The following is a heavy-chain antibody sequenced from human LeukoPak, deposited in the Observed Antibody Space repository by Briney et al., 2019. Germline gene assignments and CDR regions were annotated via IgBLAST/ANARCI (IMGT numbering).Heavy chain of an antibody. CDR1: KFTFSHYG. D-gene: IGHD4-11*01. J-gene: IGHJ4*02. CDR3: AKDAQRGFDYSNSLEN. CDR2: IWSDGSNQ. Sequence: GGSLRLSCAAAKFTFSHYGMHWVRQAPGRGLEWGAVIWSDGSNQYYADSVKGRFTISRDNSQNTVFLQMNSLRAEDTGVYYCAKDAQRGFDYSNSLENWGQGTLVTVSS. V-gene: IGHV3-33*06.